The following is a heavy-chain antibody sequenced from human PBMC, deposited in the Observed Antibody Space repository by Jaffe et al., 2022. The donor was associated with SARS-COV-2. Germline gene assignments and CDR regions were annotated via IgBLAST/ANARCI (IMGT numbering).Heavy chain of an antibody. CDR1: GFTFSSYW. D-gene: IGHD2-8*01. Sequence: EVQLVESGGGLVQPGGSLRLSCAASGFTFSSYWMSWVRQAPGKGLEWVANIKQDGSEKYYVDSVKGRFTISRDNAKNSLYLQMNSLRAEDTAVYYCAREEWVFPLHVHGMDVWGQGTTVTVSS. V-gene: IGHV3-7*01. CDR3: AREEWVFPLHVHGMDV. CDR2: IKQDGSEK. J-gene: IGHJ6*02.